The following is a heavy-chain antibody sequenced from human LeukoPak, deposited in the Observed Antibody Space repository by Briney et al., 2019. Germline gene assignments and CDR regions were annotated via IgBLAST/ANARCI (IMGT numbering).Heavy chain of an antibody. CDR2: IYYSGST. D-gene: IGHD3-16*02. V-gene: IGHV4-31*03. CDR1: GGSISSGGYY. J-gene: IGHJ4*02. Sequence: SETLSLTCTVSGGSISSGGYYWSWIRQHPGKGLEWIGYIYYSGSTYYNPSPKSRVTISVDTSKNQFSLKLSSVTAADTAVYFCARGKLNYDYVWGSYRYPYYFDYWGQGTLVTVSS. CDR3: ARGKLNYDYVWGSYRYPYYFDY.